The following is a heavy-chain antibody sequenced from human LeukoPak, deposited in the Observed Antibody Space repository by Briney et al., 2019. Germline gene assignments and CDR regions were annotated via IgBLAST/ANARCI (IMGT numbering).Heavy chain of an antibody. D-gene: IGHD4-17*01. Sequence: PSGGSLRLSCAASGFTFSTYAMSWVRQAPGKGLEWVSAISGSGLSTYYADSVQGRFTISRDNSKNTLYLQMNSLRAEGTAVYYCAKVFYGDYVNYMDVWGKGTTVTVSS. J-gene: IGHJ6*03. V-gene: IGHV3-23*01. CDR3: AKVFYGDYVNYMDV. CDR2: ISGSGLST. CDR1: GFTFSTYA.